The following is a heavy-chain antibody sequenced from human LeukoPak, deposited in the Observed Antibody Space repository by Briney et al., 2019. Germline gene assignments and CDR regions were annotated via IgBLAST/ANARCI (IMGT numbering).Heavy chain of an antibody. J-gene: IGHJ4*02. Sequence: PGGSLRLSCAASGFTFSSYAMHWVRQAPGKGLEWVAVISYDESNKYYADSVKGRFTISRDNSKNTLCLQMNSLRAEDTAAYYCARGSPPYGSSGWYGDYWGQGTLVTVSS. CDR1: GFTFSSYA. CDR3: ARGSPPYGSSGWYGDY. CDR2: ISYDESNK. V-gene: IGHV3-30-3*01. D-gene: IGHD6-19*01.